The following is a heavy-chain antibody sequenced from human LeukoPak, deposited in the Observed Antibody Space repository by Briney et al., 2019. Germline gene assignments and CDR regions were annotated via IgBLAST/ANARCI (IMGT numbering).Heavy chain of an antibody. CDR3: VLMPGY. D-gene: IGHD2-2*01. CDR2: FYNSGST. J-gene: IGHJ4*02. CDR1: GGPITSGTYY. V-gene: IGHV4-39*01. Sequence: SETLSLTCSVSGGPITSGTYYWGWIRQPPGKGLEWIGSFYNSGSTYYNLSLKSRVTISVDTSKNQFSLKLTSVTAADTAVYYCVLMPGYWGQGTLVTVSS.